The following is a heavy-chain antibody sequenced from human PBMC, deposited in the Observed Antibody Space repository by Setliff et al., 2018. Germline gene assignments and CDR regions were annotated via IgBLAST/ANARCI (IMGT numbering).Heavy chain of an antibody. CDR2: MYYSGTT. J-gene: IGHJ5*01. CDR1: GASISSDY. Sequence: PSETLSLTCTVSGASISSDYWNWIRQPPGKGLEWLGYMYYSGTTYYSPSLKSRVTISVDTSKNQFSLKLTSVTAADTAIYYCASRRTGPGGWFDYWGQGTLVTVS. V-gene: IGHV4-59*08. D-gene: IGHD1-26*01. CDR3: ASRRTGPGGWFDY.